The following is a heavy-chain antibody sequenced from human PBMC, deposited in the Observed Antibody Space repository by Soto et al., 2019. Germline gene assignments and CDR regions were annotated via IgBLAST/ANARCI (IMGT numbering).Heavy chain of an antibody. Sequence: QVQLQESGPGLVKPSGTLSLTCAVSSGSISSRKWWPWVRQSPGKGVEWIGEIYHSGSTNYNPSLRSRVTISIDKSNNQFSLKLSSVTAADTAVDYCASKFGELLADAFDIWGQGTMVTVSS. J-gene: IGHJ3*02. V-gene: IGHV4-4*02. CDR1: SGSISSRKW. CDR3: ASKFGELLADAFDI. CDR2: IYHSGST. D-gene: IGHD3-10*01.